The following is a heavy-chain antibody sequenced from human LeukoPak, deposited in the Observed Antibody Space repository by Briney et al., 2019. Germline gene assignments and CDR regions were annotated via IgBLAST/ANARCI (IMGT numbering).Heavy chain of an antibody. CDR2: IKEDRTRD. CDR1: GFTVNTYG. V-gene: IGHV3-7*01. CDR3: ARDTKGGYFDL. J-gene: IGHJ4*02. Sequence: GSLRLSCAESGFTVNTYGMSGVRQAPGKGMECLANIKEDRTRDYYVESVKGRFTISKDNAKTSLYLQLSSLRAGDTAVYYCARDTKGGYFDLWGQGTLVTVSS.